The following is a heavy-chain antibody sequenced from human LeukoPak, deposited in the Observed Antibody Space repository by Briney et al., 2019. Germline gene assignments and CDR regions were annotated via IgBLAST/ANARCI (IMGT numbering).Heavy chain of an antibody. CDR3: ARYGDYVI. CDR2: INGDGSTT. CDR1: GFTFSASW. J-gene: IGHJ4*02. D-gene: IGHD4-17*01. Sequence: GGSLRLSCAASGFTFSASWMHWVRQAPGKGLVWVSRINGDGSTTDYADSVKGRFTISRDNAKNTLYLQMNSLRADDTAVYYCARYGDYVIWGQGTLVTVSS. V-gene: IGHV3-74*01.